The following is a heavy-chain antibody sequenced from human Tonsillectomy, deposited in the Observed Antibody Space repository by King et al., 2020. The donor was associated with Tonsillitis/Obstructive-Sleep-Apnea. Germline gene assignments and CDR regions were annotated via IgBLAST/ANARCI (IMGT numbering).Heavy chain of an antibody. D-gene: IGHD6-13*01. V-gene: IGHV4-61*01. CDR2: IYYSGST. Sequence: VQLQESGPGLVKPSDTLSLTCTVSGGSVSSGSYYWSWIRQPPGKGLEWVGYIYYSGSTNSNPSLKGRVTTSVDTSKNQFSLQLSSVTAADTAVYYCARRSSSWYEHYFDYWGQGTLVTVSS. CDR3: ARRSSSWYEHYFDY. J-gene: IGHJ4*02. CDR1: GGSVSSGSYY.